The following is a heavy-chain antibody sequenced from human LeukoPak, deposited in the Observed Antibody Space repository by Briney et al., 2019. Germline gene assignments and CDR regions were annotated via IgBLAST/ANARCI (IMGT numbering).Heavy chain of an antibody. D-gene: IGHD3-16*02. CDR1: GGSIGSYY. V-gene: IGHV4-59*01. CDR2: MYYSGST. Sequence: SETLSLTCTVSGGSIGSYYWSWIRQPPGKGLEWIGYMYYSGSTNYNPSLKSRVTISVDMSKNQFFLKLSSVTAADTAVYYCARNRWMDVWDQGTTVTVSS. CDR3: ARNRWMDV. J-gene: IGHJ6*02.